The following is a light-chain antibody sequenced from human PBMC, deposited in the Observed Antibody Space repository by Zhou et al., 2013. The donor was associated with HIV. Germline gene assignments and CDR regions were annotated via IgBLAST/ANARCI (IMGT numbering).Light chain of an antibody. CDR1: QSLVHRDGNTY. CDR3: MQGTHWPPT. Sequence: DIVMTQTPLYSPVTLGQPASISCRSSQSLVHRDGNTYLSWLQQRPGQPPRLLIYEISRRFSGVPDRFSGSGAGTDFSLKISRVEAEDVGVYYCMQGTHWPPTFGPGTKVDIK. CDR2: EIS. V-gene: IGKV2-24*01. J-gene: IGKJ3*01.